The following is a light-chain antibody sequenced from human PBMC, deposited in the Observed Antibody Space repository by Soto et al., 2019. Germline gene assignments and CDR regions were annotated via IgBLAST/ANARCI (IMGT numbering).Light chain of an antibody. CDR1: SSDVGGYNY. CDR3: SSYTISTLVV. CDR2: DVS. J-gene: IGLJ2*01. Sequence: QSALTQPASVSGSPGQSITISCTGTSSDVGGYNYVSWYQQHPGKAPKLMIDDVSNRPSGVSNRFSGSKSGNTASLTISGLQAEDDADDDCSSYTISTLVVFGGGTKVTVL. V-gene: IGLV2-14*01.